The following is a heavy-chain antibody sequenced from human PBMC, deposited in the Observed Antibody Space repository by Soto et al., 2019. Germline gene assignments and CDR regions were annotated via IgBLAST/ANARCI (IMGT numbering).Heavy chain of an antibody. V-gene: IGHV4-34*01. CDR1: GGSFSGYY. D-gene: IGHD3-3*01. J-gene: IGHJ6*03. CDR3: ASYHYFDVRSGSRNYMDA. Sequence: SETLSLTCAVYGGSFSGYYWSWIRQPPGKGLEWIGEINHSGSTNYNPSLKSRVIISADTSKHQFSLRLSSVTAADSGIYYCASYHYFDVRSGSRNYMDAWGRGTTVTVSS. CDR2: INHSGST.